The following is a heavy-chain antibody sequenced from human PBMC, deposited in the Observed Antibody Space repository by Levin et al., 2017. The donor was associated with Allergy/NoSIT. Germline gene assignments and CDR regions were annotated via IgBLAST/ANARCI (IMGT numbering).Heavy chain of an antibody. V-gene: IGHV3-13*01. J-gene: IGHJ6*02. Sequence: PGGSLRLSCAASGFTFRSYDMHWVRQPTGNGLEWVSAIDTAGDTYYSGSVKGRFTISRDNAKNSVYLQINSLRAWDTAVYYCARGWEGYCTSISCQHYGVDVWGQGTTVTVSS. CDR1: GFTFRSYD. D-gene: IGHD2-2*01. CDR2: IDTAGDT. CDR3: ARGWEGYCTSISCQHYGVDV.